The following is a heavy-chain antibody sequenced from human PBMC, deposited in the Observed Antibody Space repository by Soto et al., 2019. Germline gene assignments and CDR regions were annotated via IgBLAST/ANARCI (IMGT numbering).Heavy chain of an antibody. V-gene: IGHV3-53*01. CDR1: GFTVSSNY. J-gene: IGHJ6*02. CDR3: ARDLRTLYGMDV. CDR2: IYSGDTT. Sequence: EVQLVESGGGLIQPGESLRLSCEASGFTVSSNYMSWVRQAPGKGLEWVSVIYSGDTTYYADSVKGRFTISRDHSKNTLYLQMNSLRAEDTAVYYCARDLRTLYGMDVWGQGTTVTVSS.